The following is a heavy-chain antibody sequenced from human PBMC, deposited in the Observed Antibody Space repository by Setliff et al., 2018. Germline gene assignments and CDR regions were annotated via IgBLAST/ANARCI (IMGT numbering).Heavy chain of an antibody. Sequence: LRLSCAASGFTFSSYWMSWVRQAPGKGLEWVANIKRDGREIYYVDSVKGRFTISRDNAKNSLYLQMNSLRAEDTAVYYCASGHRYGYLFEYWRQGTLVTVSS. V-gene: IGHV3-7*03. D-gene: IGHD5-18*01. CDR3: ASGHRYGYLFEY. CDR2: IKRDGREI. J-gene: IGHJ4*02. CDR1: GFTFSSYW.